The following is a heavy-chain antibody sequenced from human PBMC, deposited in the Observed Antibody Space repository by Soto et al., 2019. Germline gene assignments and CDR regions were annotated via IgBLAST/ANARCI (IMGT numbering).Heavy chain of an antibody. Sequence: SQTLSLTCAISGDSVSSNSAAWNWIRQSPSRGLEWLGRTYYRSKWYNDYAVSVKSRITINPDTSKNQFSLQLNSVTPEDTAVYYCARGGGGYYGSGSSSRYYYYYYYMDVWGRGTTVTVSS. CDR3: ARGGGGYYGSGSSSRYYYYYYYMDV. CDR1: GDSVSSNSAA. D-gene: IGHD3-10*01. CDR2: TYYRSKWYN. J-gene: IGHJ6*03. V-gene: IGHV6-1*01.